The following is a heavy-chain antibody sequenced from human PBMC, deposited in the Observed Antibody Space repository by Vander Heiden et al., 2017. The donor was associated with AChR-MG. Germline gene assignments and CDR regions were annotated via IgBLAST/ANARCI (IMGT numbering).Heavy chain of an antibody. J-gene: IGHJ4*02. CDR1: GFTVSSNY. V-gene: IGHV3-53*01. Sequence: EVQLVESGGGLIQPGGSLRLSCAASGFTVSSNYMGGVRQAPGEGLEGVSVIYSGGSTDYADSVKGRFTIARDNSKNTLYLQMNSLRAEDTAVYYCARDGYDSSGYYYTNWGQGTLVTVSS. CDR2: IYSGGST. D-gene: IGHD3-22*01. CDR3: ARDGYDSSGYYYTN.